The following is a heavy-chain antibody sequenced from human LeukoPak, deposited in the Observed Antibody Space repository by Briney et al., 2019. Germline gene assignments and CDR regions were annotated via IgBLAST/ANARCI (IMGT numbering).Heavy chain of an antibody. V-gene: IGHV1-69*05. CDR3: AQPRYSSSFLDY. D-gene: IGHD6-6*01. J-gene: IGHJ4*02. Sequence: SVKVSCKASGGTFSSYAISWVRQAPGQGLEWMGGIIPIFGTANYAQKFQGRVTITTDESASTAYMELSSLRSEDTAVYYCAQPRYSSSFLDYWGQGTLVTVSP. CDR1: GGTFSSYA. CDR2: IIPIFGTA.